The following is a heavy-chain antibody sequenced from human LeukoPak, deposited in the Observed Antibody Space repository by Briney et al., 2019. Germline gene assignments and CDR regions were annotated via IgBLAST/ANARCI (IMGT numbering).Heavy chain of an antibody. Sequence: GGSLRLSCAASGFTVSSSYMSWVRQAPGKGLEWVSVIYSGGSTYYADSVKGRFTISRDNSKNTLYLQMNSLRAEDTAVYYCARYSNTREAFDIWGQGTMVTVSS. CDR3: ARYSNTREAFDI. CDR1: GFTVSSSY. D-gene: IGHD6-13*01. CDR2: IYSGGST. V-gene: IGHV3-66*01. J-gene: IGHJ3*02.